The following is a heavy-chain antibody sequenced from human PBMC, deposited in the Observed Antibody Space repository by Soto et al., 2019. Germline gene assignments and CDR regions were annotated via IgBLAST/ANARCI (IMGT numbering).Heavy chain of an antibody. CDR2: IYYSGST. V-gene: IGHV4-39*01. Sequence: QLQLQESGPGLVKPSETLSLTCTVSGGSISSSSYYWGWIRQPPGKGLEWIGSIYYSGSTYYNPSLKSRVTISVDTSKNQFSLKLSSVTAADTAVYYCANIVGATTGWGHWGQGTLVTVSS. CDR3: ANIVGATTGWGH. CDR1: GGSISSSSYY. D-gene: IGHD1-26*01. J-gene: IGHJ4*02.